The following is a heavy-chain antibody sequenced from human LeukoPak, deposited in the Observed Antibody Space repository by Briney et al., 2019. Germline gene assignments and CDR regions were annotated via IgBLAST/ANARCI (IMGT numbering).Heavy chain of an antibody. Sequence: PSRTLSLTCAVSGYSITSRNWWGWIRQTPGKGLEWIGYIFYSGNTDYNSSLKSRITMSVDTSKNQFSLRLSSVTALDTAVYYCAKVGDTSMFFEYWGQGSLVTVSS. V-gene: IGHV4-28*06. J-gene: IGHJ4*02. D-gene: IGHD3-10*01. CDR1: GYSITSRNW. CDR3: AKVGDTSMFFEY. CDR2: IFYSGNT.